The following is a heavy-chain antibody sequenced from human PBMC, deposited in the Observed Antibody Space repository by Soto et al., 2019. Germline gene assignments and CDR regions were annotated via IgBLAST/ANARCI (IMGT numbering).Heavy chain of an antibody. CDR2: ISYDGSNK. D-gene: IGHD1-26*01. CDR3: AKDRASGSYFRYYYYGMDV. J-gene: IGHJ6*02. Sequence: LRLSCAASGFTFSSYGMHWVRQAPGKGLERVAVISYDGSNKYYADSVKGRFTISRDNSKNTLYLQMNSLRAEDTAVYYCAKDRASGSYFRYYYYGMDVWGQGTTVTVSS. V-gene: IGHV3-30*18. CDR1: GFTFSSYG.